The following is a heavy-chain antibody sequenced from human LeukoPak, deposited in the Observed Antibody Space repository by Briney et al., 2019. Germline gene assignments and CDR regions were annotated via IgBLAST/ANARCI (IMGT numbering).Heavy chain of an antibody. V-gene: IGHV3-49*03. CDR2: IRREGYGGTT. J-gene: IGHJ6*04. CDR1: GFNFGDYS. D-gene: IGHD3-3*01. Sequence: PGRSLRLSCTASGFNFGDYSLSWFRQAPGVGLEWVAFIRREGYGGTTGYAASVKGRFTISRDDSKSIAYLQMNSLKTEDTGVYYCTRDHDFWRGPLDVWGKGTTVTVSS. CDR3: TRDHDFWRGPLDV.